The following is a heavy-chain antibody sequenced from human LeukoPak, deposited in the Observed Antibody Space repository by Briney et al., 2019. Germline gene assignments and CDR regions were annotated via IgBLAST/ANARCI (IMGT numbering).Heavy chain of an antibody. J-gene: IGHJ4*02. D-gene: IGHD1-26*01. CDR1: GGSISGSSSY. V-gene: IGHV4-39*01. Sequence: PSETLSLTCTVSGGSISGSSSYWGWIRQPPGKGLEWIGSIYYSGSTSYNPSLKSRVTISVDTSKNQFSLKLKSVTAADTAVYYCARSRASWELLFDYWGQGTLVTVSS. CDR2: IYYSGST. CDR3: ARSRASWELLFDY.